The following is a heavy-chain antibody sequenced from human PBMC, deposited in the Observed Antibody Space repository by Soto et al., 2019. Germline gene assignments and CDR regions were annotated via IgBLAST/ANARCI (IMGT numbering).Heavy chain of an antibody. CDR3: ATYICERRVYSLLYYFDS. CDR1: GGSISSYY. Sequence: PSETLSLTCTVSGGSISSYYWSWIRQPPGKGLEWIGYIYYSGSTNYNPSLKSRVTISVDTSKNQFSLKLSSVTAADTAVYYCATYICERRVYSLLYYFDSWGQGTLVTV. CDR2: IYYSGST. J-gene: IGHJ4*02. V-gene: IGHV4-59*08. D-gene: IGHD3-16*01.